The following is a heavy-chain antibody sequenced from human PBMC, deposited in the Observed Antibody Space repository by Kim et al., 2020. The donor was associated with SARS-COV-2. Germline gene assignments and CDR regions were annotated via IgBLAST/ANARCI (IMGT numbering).Heavy chain of an antibody. CDR1: GFTFSSYS. CDR2: ISSSSYI. CDR3: ASGILHCSSTSCYYYYGMDV. D-gene: IGHD2-2*01. J-gene: IGHJ6*02. V-gene: IGHV3-21*01. Sequence: GGSLRLSCAASGFTFSSYSMNWVRQAPGKGLEWVSSISSSSYIYYADSVKGRFTISRDNAKNSLYLQMNSLRAEDTAVYYCASGILHCSSTSCYYYYGMDVWGQGTTVTVSS.